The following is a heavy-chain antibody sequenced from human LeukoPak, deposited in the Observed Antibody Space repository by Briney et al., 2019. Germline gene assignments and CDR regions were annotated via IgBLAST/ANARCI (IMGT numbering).Heavy chain of an antibody. J-gene: IGHJ4*02. D-gene: IGHD2-2*01. V-gene: IGHV3-33*06. CDR1: GFTFSSYG. CDR3: AKDELGYCSSTSCSQLDY. Sequence: PGRSLRLSCAASGFTFSSYGMHWVRQAPGKGLEWVAVIWYDGSNKYYAGSVKGRFTISRDNSKNTLYLQMNSLRAEDTAVYYCAKDELGYCSSTSCSQLDYWGQGTLVTVSS. CDR2: IWYDGSNK.